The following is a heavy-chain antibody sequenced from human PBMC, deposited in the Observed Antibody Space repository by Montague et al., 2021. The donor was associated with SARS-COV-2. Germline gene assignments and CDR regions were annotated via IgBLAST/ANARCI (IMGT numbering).Heavy chain of an antibody. V-gene: IGHV4-59*08. D-gene: IGHD3-9*01. CDR2: IYYSGST. J-gene: IGHJ4*02. Sequence: SETLSLTCTVSGGSISSYYWCWIRQPPGKGLEWIGYIYYSGSTNYNPSLKNRVTISIDTSKNLFSLKLSSVTAADTAVYYCARHALGYFDWLNEGYFDYWGQGTLVTVSS. CDR1: GGSISSYY. CDR3: ARHALGYFDWLNEGYFDY.